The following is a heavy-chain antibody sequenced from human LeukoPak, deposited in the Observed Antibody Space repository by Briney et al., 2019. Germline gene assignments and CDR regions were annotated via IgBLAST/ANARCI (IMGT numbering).Heavy chain of an antibody. CDR2: ISTGSLI. D-gene: IGHD1-1*01. CDR3: AREARNSDNWYASMDV. CDR1: GFTFSSYS. V-gene: IGHV3-48*01. J-gene: IGHJ6*02. Sequence: PGGSLRLSCAASGFTFSSYSMNWVRQAPGKGLEWVSYISTGSLIYYADSVKGRFTISRDNAKNSLYLQMNSLRAEDTAVYYCAREARNSDNWYASMDVWGQGTTVTVSS.